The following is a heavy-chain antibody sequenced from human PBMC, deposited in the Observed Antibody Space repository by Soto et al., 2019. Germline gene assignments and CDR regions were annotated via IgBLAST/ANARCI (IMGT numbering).Heavy chain of an antibody. CDR2: IDPSDSSS. Sequence: ESLKISCKGSGYSFTNYWITWVRQMPGKGLEWMGRIDPSDSSSDYSPSFRGHVTISVDKSISTDYLQWNSLKASDTAIYFCGRPTPARVRAYYYGREVWGQGATVTVSS. CDR1: GYSFTNYW. J-gene: IGHJ6*02. D-gene: IGHD5-18*01. V-gene: IGHV5-10-1*01. CDR3: GRPTPARVRAYYYGREV.